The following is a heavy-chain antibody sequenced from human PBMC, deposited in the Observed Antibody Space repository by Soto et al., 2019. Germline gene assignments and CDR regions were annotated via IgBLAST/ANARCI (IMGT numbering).Heavy chain of an antibody. Sequence: ASVKVSCKASGYTFTSYGISWVRQAPGQGLEWMGWISAYNGNTNYAQKLQGRVTMTTDTSTSTAYMELRSLRSDDTAVYYCARDPAYCGGDCYPQFDYWGQGTLVTVPQ. CDR2: ISAYNGNT. CDR1: GYTFTSYG. CDR3: ARDPAYCGGDCYPQFDY. D-gene: IGHD2-21*01. V-gene: IGHV1-18*01. J-gene: IGHJ4*02.